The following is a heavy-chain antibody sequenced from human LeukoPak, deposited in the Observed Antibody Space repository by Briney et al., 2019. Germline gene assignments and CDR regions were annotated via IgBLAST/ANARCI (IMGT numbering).Heavy chain of an antibody. Sequence: PSETLSLTCAVSEYSISSGYYWGWIRQPPGKGLEWIGSIYNSGSTYYNPSLKSRVTISVDTSKNQFSLKLTSVTAADTAMYYCARHVYYYYYYMDVRGKGTTVTVSS. J-gene: IGHJ6*03. CDR3: ARHVYYYYYYMDV. CDR1: EYSISSGYY. CDR2: IYNSGST. V-gene: IGHV4-38-2*01.